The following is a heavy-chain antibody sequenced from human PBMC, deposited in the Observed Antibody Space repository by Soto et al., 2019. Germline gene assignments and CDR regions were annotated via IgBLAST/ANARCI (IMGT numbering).Heavy chain of an antibody. D-gene: IGHD4-17*01. CDR2: MCSDGSST. CDR1: GFTFSTYW. J-gene: IGHJ4*02. V-gene: IGHV3-74*01. Sequence: EVQLVESGGDLVQPGGSLRLSCAASGFTFSTYWMHWVRQVPGKGPEWVSRMCSDGSSTAYADSVRGRFIISRDNAKNTLYLQMNSLRVDDTAVYYCARGTVRDHDFGDHWGLGTLVAVSS. CDR3: ARGTVRDHDFGDH.